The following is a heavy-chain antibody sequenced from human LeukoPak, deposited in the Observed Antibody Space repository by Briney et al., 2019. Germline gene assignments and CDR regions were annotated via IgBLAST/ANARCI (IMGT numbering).Heavy chain of an antibody. CDR3: ARDGSYPPYYYYMDV. V-gene: IGHV3-48*01. CDR1: GFTFSSYS. CDR2: ISSSSSTI. Sequence: PGGSLRLSCAASGFTFSSYSMNWVRQAPGKGLEWVSYISSSSSTIYYADSVKGRFTISRDNAKNSLYLQMNSLRAEDTAVYYCARDGSYPPYYYYMDVWGKGTTVTVSS. D-gene: IGHD6-19*01. J-gene: IGHJ6*03.